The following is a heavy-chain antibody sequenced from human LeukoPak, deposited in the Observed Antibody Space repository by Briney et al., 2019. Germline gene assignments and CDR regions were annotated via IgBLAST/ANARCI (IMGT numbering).Heavy chain of an antibody. J-gene: IGHJ5*02. Sequence: SETLSLTCTVSGESISSYYWSWIRQPPGKRLEWIGYIYYSGSTNYNPSLKSRVSISVDTSKNQFSLKLSSVTAADTAVYYCARGIGMYSSTWYWFDPWGQGILFTVSS. D-gene: IGHD6-13*01. CDR2: IYYSGST. V-gene: IGHV4-59*01. CDR1: GESISSYY. CDR3: ARGIGMYSSTWYWFDP.